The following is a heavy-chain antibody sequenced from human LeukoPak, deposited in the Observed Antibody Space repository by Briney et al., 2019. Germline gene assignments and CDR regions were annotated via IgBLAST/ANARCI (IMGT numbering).Heavy chain of an antibody. CDR2: ISGSGGST. D-gene: IGHD3-10*01. Sequence: PGGSLSLSCAASGFTFSSYAMSWVRQAPGKGLEWVSAISGSGGSTYYADSVKGRFTISRDNSKNTLYLQMNSLRAEDTAVYYCAKDLETYGSGSYCAFDIWGQGTMVTVSS. CDR1: GFTFSSYA. V-gene: IGHV3-23*01. CDR3: AKDLETYGSGSYCAFDI. J-gene: IGHJ3*02.